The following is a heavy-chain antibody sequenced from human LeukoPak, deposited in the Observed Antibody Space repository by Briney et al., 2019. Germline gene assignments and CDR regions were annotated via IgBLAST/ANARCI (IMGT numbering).Heavy chain of an antibody. CDR1: GGSFSGYF. Sequence: SETLSLTCAVYGGSFSGYFWSWIRRPPGKGLEWIGEINHYGNTNYNPSLTSRVTISVDTSKNQFSLKLSSVTAADTAVYYCARGQYKSGWYYEYWGQGTLVTVS. CDR3: ARGQYKSGWYYEY. J-gene: IGHJ4*02. D-gene: IGHD6-19*01. V-gene: IGHV4-34*01. CDR2: INHYGNT.